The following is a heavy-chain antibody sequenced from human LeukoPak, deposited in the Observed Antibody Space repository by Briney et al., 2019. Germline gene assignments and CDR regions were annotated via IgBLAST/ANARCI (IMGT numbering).Heavy chain of an antibody. Sequence: PGGSLRLSCAASGFTFSSYAMSWVRQAPGEGLEWVSAISGSGGSTYYADSVKGRFTISRDNSRDTLYLQMSSLRAEDTAVYYCANNGARWRGGSYYFDYWGQGTLVTVSS. D-gene: IGHD3-16*01. V-gene: IGHV3-23*01. J-gene: IGHJ4*02. CDR1: GFTFSSYA. CDR3: ANNGARWRGGSYYFDY. CDR2: ISGSGGST.